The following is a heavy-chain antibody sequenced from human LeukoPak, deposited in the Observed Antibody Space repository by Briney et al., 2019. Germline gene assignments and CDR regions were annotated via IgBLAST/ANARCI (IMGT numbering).Heavy chain of an antibody. J-gene: IGHJ5*02. V-gene: IGHV4-31*03. CDR2: IYYSGST. D-gene: IGHD1-1*01. CDR3: ARGWVELEKANWFDP. Sequence: SQTLSLTCTVSGGSISSGGYYWSWIRQHPGKGLEWIGYIYYSGSTYYNPSLKSRVTISVDTSKNQFSLKLSSVTAADTAVYYCARGWVELEKANWFDPWGQGTLVTVSS. CDR1: GGSISSGGYY.